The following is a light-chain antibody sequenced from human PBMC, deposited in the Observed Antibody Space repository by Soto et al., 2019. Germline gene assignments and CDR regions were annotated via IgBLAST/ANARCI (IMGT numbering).Light chain of an antibody. V-gene: IGKV1-9*01. J-gene: IGKJ1*01. CDR1: QGISNY. Sequence: DIQLTHSPSFLSASVGDRVTITCRASQGISNYLAWYQQRPGKAPKLLIYAASTLQTGVPSRFSGSGSGTEFTLTISSLQPEDFATYHCQQLTSYPRSTFGQGTKVDIK. CDR2: AAS. CDR3: QQLTSYPRST.